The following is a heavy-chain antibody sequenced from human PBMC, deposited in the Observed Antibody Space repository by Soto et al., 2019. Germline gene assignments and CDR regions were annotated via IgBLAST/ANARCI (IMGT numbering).Heavy chain of an antibody. Sequence: QVQLVQSGAEVKKPGSSVKVSCKASGGTFSSYAISWVRQAPGQGLEWMGGIIPIFGTANYAQKFQGRVTITAGKSTSTADTDLSSLRSDDTAVYFCARAYYDSSGSSDAFDICGQGTIVTVSS. J-gene: IGHJ3*02. CDR1: GGTFSSYA. CDR3: ARAYYDSSGSSDAFDI. D-gene: IGHD3-22*01. CDR2: IIPIFGTA. V-gene: IGHV1-69*06.